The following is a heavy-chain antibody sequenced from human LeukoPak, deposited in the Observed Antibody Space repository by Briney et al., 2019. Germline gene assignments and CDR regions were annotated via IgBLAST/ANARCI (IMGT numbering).Heavy chain of an antibody. D-gene: IGHD5-24*01. J-gene: IGHJ5*02. CDR1: GFTFSSYA. V-gene: IGHV3-23*01. CDR2: ISGSGGST. Sequence: GSLRLSCAASGFTFSSYAMSWVRQAPGKGLEWVSAISGSGGSTYYADSVKGRFTISRDNSKNTLYLQMNSLRAEDTAVYYCAKAPRSWLHSNWFDPWGQGTLVTVSS. CDR3: AKAPRSWLHSNWFDP.